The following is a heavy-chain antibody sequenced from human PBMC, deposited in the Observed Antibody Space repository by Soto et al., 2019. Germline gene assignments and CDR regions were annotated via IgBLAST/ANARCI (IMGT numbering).Heavy chain of an antibody. Sequence: EVWLLESGGGLVQPEGSLRLSCAASGFTFSVYAMSWVRQAPGKGLEWVSGISGSGDSTHYADSVKGRFTVSRDNSKSMLYLQTNSLRAEDTAIYYCAKALYGGFTYWGQGTLVTVSS. V-gene: IGHV3-23*01. D-gene: IGHD3-10*01. CDR3: AKALYGGFTY. CDR2: ISGSGDST. CDR1: GFTFSVYA. J-gene: IGHJ4*02.